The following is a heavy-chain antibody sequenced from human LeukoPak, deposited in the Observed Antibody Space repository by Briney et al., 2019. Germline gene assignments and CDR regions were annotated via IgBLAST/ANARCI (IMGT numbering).Heavy chain of an antibody. J-gene: IGHJ4*02. CDR3: ARAFGAENLDY. V-gene: IGHV3-64*02. CDR2: ISSNGGST. Sequence: GGSLRLSCAASGFTFSSYAMHWVRQAPGKGLEYVSAISSNGGSTFYADSVKGRFTISRDNSKNTLYLQMGSLRSEDMAVYYCARAFGAENLDYWGQGTLVTVSS. CDR1: GFTFSSYA. D-gene: IGHD1-26*01.